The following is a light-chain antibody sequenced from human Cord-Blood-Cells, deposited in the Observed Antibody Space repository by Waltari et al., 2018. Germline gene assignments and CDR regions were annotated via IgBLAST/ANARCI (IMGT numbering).Light chain of an antibody. CDR2: ENN. CDR3: GTWDSSLSAYV. J-gene: IGLJ1*01. V-gene: IGLV1-51*02. Sequence: QSVLTQPPSLSAAPGQKVTISCSGSSSNIGNNYVSWYQQLPGTAPKLLIYENNKRPSRIPDRFSGSKSGTSATLGITGLQTGDEADYYCGTWDSSLSAYVFGTGTKVTVL. CDR1: SSNIGNNY.